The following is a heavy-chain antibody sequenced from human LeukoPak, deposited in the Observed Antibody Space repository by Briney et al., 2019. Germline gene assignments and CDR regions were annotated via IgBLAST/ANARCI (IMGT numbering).Heavy chain of an antibody. CDR3: ARLLSDGYSPFDS. Sequence: GASVKVSCEASGYTFTNYGISWVRQAPGQGLEWMGWIIAYNGNTNYAQRLQDRVTMTTDTSTSTAYMELRSLRSDDTAVYYCARLLSDGYSPFDSWGQGTLVTASS. D-gene: IGHD5-24*01. CDR1: GYTFTNYG. J-gene: IGHJ4*02. CDR2: IIAYNGNT. V-gene: IGHV1-18*01.